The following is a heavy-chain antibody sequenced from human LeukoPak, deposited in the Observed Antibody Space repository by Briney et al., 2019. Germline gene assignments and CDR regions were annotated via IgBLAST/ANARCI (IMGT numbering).Heavy chain of an antibody. Sequence: SETLSLTCTVSGGSISSYYWSWIRQPPGKGLEWIGYIYYSGSTNYNPSLKSRVTISVDTSKNQFSLKLSSVTAADTAVYYCARHYGSGTHPLDYWGQGTLVTVSS. D-gene: IGHD3-10*01. J-gene: IGHJ4*02. V-gene: IGHV4-59*01. CDR1: GGSISSYY. CDR2: IYYSGST. CDR3: ARHYGSGTHPLDY.